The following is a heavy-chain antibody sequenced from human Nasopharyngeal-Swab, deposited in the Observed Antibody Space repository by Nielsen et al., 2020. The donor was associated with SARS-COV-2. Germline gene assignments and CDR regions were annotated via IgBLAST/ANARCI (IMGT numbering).Heavy chain of an antibody. D-gene: IGHD3-3*01. V-gene: IGHV4-59*01. Sequence: SETLSLTCTVSGGSISSYYWSWIRQPPGKGLEWIGYIYYSGTTNYNPSLKSRVTISVDTSNNQFSLKLSSVTAADTAVYYCARRLTLEPFWYFDLWGRGTLGTVSS. CDR3: ARRLTLEPFWYFDL. J-gene: IGHJ2*01. CDR1: GGSISSYY. CDR2: IYYSGTT.